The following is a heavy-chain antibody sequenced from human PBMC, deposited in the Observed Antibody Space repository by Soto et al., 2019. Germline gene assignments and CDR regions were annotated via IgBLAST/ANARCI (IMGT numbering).Heavy chain of an antibody. J-gene: IGHJ6*02. CDR2: IIPISGTA. CDR3: ARSQGSSTSLEIYYYYYYGMDV. V-gene: IGHV1-69*01. Sequence: QVQLVQSGAEVKKPGSSVKVSCKAAGGTFSSYAISWVRQAPGQGLEWMGGIIPISGTANYAQTYQVRVTITADESTSTAYRELSSLRSEDTAVYYCARSQGSSTSLEIYYYYYYGMDVWGQGTTVTVSS. CDR1: GGTFSSYA. D-gene: IGHD2-2*01.